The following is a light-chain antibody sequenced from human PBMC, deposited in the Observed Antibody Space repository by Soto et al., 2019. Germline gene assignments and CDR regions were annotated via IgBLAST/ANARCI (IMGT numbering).Light chain of an antibody. CDR3: QQYGGSPPVFT. V-gene: IGKV3-20*01. CDR2: GTS. CDR1: QRVRSNY. Sequence: EIVLTQSPGTLSLSPGERATLSCRASQRVRSNYLAWYQQKPGQTPRLVMYGTSNRATGIPDRFSGSGSGTEFILTISRVELEDFAVYFCQQYGGSPPVFTFGPGTKVEIK. J-gene: IGKJ3*01.